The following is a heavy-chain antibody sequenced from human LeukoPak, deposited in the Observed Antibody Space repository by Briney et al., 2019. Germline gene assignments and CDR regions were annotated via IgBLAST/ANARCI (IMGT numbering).Heavy chain of an antibody. Sequence: GGSLRLSCAASGFTFSSYAMTWVRQAPGKGLEWVSSISSSSSYIYYADSLKGRFTISRDNAKNSLYLQMNSLRAEDTAVYYCARDACGGDCYSGDAFDIWGHGTMVTVSS. D-gene: IGHD2-21*02. J-gene: IGHJ3*02. CDR1: GFTFSSYA. V-gene: IGHV3-21*01. CDR2: ISSSSSYI. CDR3: ARDACGGDCYSGDAFDI.